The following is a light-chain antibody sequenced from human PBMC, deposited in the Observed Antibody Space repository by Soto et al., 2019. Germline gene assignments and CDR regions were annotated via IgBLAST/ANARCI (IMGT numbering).Light chain of an antibody. CDR2: DAS. CDR1: QSVSSN. CDR3: QQYNNWPLT. J-gene: IGKJ4*01. V-gene: IGKV3-15*01. Sequence: EIVMTQSPATPSVSPGESATLSCRASQSVSSNLAWHQQKPGQAPRILMYDASTRATGISARFSGSGSGTEFTLTISSLQSEDFAVYYCQQYNNWPLTFGGGTKVDIK.